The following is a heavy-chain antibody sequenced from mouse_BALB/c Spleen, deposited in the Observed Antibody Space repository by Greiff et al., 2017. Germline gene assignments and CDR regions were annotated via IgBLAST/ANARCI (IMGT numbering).Heavy chain of an antibody. V-gene: IGHV1-15*01. CDR3: TRAGGNFYWDFEV. J-gene: IGHJ1*01. D-gene: IGHD2-1*01. CDR2: IHPGSGGP. CDR1: GYTFTDYE. Sequence: QVQLQQSGAELVRPGASVKLSCKALGYTFTDYEMHWVKQTPVHGLEWIGAIHPGSGGPASNQKFKGKATLTADKSSSTASMKLSSLTSEDAAVYYSTRAGGNFYWDFEVWGEGTTVTVAS.